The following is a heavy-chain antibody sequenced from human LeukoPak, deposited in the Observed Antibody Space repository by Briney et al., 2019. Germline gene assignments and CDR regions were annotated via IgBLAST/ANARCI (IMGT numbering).Heavy chain of an antibody. J-gene: IGHJ6*03. V-gene: IGHV4-59*01. Sequence: SSETLSLTCTVSGGSISSYYWSWIRQPPGKGLEWIGYIYYSGSTHYNPSLKSRVTISVDTTKNQFSLKLSSVTAADTAVYYCARGMMNYYYYIDVWGKGTTVTVSS. CDR2: IYYSGST. CDR1: GGSISSYY. CDR3: ARGMMNYYYYIDV. D-gene: IGHD3-16*01.